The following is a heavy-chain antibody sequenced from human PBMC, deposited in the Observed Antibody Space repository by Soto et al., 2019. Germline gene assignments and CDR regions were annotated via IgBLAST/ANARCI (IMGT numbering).Heavy chain of an antibody. CDR1: GGSIYRSGYY. J-gene: IGHJ4*02. D-gene: IGHD2-15*01. CDR2: IDYNGVT. Sequence: SETLSLTCTVSGGSIYRSGYYWGCIRQPPGRGLEWIGNIDYNGVTYSNPSLKSRVTISRDTSKNQFSLKLTSVTAADTALYYCGKVLVGATGHTDSDSWGPGTLVTVSS. V-gene: IGHV4-39*01. CDR3: GKVLVGATGHTDSDS.